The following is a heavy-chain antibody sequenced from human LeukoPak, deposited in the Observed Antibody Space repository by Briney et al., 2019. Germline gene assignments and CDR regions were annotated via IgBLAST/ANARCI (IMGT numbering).Heavy chain of an antibody. Sequence: ASVKVSCKASGYTFTGYYMHWVRQAPGQGLEWMGWINPNSGGTNYAQKFQGRVTMTRDTSISTAYMELSRLRSNDTAVYYCARVSGARRPTGIYYYYYYMDAWGKGTTVTVSS. CDR3: ARVSGARRPTGIYYYYYYMDA. CDR1: GYTFTGYY. V-gene: IGHV1-2*02. CDR2: INPNSGGT. D-gene: IGHD1-14*01. J-gene: IGHJ6*03.